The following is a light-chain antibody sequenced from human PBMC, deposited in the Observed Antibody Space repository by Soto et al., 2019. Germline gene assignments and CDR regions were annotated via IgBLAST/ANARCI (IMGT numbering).Light chain of an antibody. CDR3: QQSYRTPIT. J-gene: IGKJ5*01. CDR1: QSISSY. Sequence: DIQMTQSPSSLSASVGDRVTITCRASQSISSYLNWYQQKPGKAPKVLIYAASSLQSGVPSRFSGSGSGTDFTLTISSLQPEDVATYFCQQSYRTPITFGQGTRLEIK. CDR2: AAS. V-gene: IGKV1-39*01.